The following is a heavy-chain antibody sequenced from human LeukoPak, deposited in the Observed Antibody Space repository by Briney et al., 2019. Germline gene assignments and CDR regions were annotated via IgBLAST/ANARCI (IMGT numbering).Heavy chain of an antibody. Sequence: PSETLSLTCIVSGGSISSGGYYWSWIRQHPGKGLEWIGYIYYGGSTYYNPSLKSRVTISVDTSKNQFSLKLSSVTAADTAVYYCARGAGYCTNGVCYTYWFDPWGQGTLVTVSS. J-gene: IGHJ5*02. CDR3: ARGAGYCTNGVCYTYWFDP. D-gene: IGHD2-8*01. V-gene: IGHV4-31*03. CDR2: IYYGGST. CDR1: GGSISSGGYY.